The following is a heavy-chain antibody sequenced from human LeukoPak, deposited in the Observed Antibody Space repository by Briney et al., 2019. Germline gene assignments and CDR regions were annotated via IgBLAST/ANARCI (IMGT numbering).Heavy chain of an antibody. J-gene: IGHJ4*02. V-gene: IGHV3-9*01. CDR3: ARFSGWFFDY. CDR1: GFTFDDYA. D-gene: IGHD6-19*01. CDR2: ISWNSGSI. Sequence: GGSLRLSCAASGFTFDDYAMHWVRQAPGKGLEWVSGISWNSGSIGYADSVKGRFTISRDNAKNSLYLQMNSLRAEDTALYCCARFSGWFFDYWGQGTLVTVSS.